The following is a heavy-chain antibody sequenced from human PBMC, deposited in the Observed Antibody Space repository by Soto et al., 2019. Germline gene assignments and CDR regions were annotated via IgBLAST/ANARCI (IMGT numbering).Heavy chain of an antibody. V-gene: IGHV1-18*04. D-gene: IGHD6-19*01. J-gene: IGHJ4*02. CDR3: ARASDGYRSGWYVGYFDY. CDR1: GYTFTSYG. CDR2: IRAYNGYT. Sequence: QVQLVQAGGEVKKPGASVKGSCKASGYTFTSYGISWVRQAPGQGVEGMGWIRAYNGYTNYAQKFQGRVTVTTDTSTSTAYMELRSLISDDTAVYYCARASDGYRSGWYVGYFDYWGQGTLVTVSS.